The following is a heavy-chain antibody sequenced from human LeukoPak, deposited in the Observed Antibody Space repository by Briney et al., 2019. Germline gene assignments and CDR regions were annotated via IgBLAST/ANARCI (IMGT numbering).Heavy chain of an antibody. CDR1: GLTFSTSG. Sequence: GGSLRLSCTASGLTFSTSGFNWVRQAPGKGLEWVASIGPTGSDRYHAASIKGRFTISRDNANTFLYLHMNSLRAEDTAVYYCATETNGRHYDYWGQGTLLTVSS. D-gene: IGHD1-14*01. CDR2: IGPTGSDR. V-gene: IGHV3-21*06. J-gene: IGHJ4*02. CDR3: ATETNGRHYDY.